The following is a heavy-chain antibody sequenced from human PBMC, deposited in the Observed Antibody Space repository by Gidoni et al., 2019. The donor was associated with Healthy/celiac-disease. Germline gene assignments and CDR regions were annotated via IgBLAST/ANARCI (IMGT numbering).Heavy chain of an antibody. J-gene: IGHJ5*02. D-gene: IGHD3-10*01. V-gene: IGHV1-69*09. CDR2: IIPILGIA. CDR3: VRSFYYYGSGMGWFDP. Sequence: QVQLVQSGAEVKKPGSSVKVSCKASGGTFSSYAISWVRQAPGQGLEWMGRIIPILGIANYAQKFQGRVTITADKSTSTAYMELSSLRSEDTAVYYCVRSFYYYGSGMGWFDPWGQGTLVTVSS. CDR1: GGTFSSYA.